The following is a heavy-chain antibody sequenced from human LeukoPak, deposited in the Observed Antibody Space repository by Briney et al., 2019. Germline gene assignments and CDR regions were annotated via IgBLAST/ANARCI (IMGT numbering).Heavy chain of an antibody. CDR3: ARGGPLYYDILTGYYRYNWFDP. D-gene: IGHD3-9*01. CDR1: GFTVTSNS. V-gene: IGHV3-53*01. J-gene: IGHJ5*02. CDR2: IYSGST. Sequence: GGSLRLSCTVSGFTVTSNSMSWVRQAPGKGLEWVSFIYSGSTHYSDSVKGRFTISRDNSKNTLYLQMNSLRAEDTAVYYCARGGPLYYDILTGYYRYNWFDPWGQGTLVTVSS.